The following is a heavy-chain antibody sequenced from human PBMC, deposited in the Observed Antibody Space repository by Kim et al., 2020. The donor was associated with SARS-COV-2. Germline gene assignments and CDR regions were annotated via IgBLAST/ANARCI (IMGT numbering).Heavy chain of an antibody. CDR3: ARALRDCSGGSCFFKWFDP. V-gene: IGHV3-23*01. D-gene: IGHD2-15*01. CDR2: ISSSGRST. J-gene: IGHJ5*02. Sequence: GGSLRLSCAASGFNFRNYAMIWVRQVPGKGLEWVLGISSSGRSTYYADSVKGRFTISRDNSNSTLYVQMDSLRVEDTAVYYCARALRDCSGGSCFFKWFDPWGQGTLVTVSS. CDR1: GFNFRNYA.